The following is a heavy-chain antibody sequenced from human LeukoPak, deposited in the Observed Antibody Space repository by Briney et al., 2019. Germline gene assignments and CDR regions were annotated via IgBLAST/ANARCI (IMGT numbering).Heavy chain of an antibody. CDR3: ARDICSAGSCYFDY. Sequence: PGRSLRLSCAASGFTFRSYAMHWLRQAPAKGLAWVAGISYDGSNKYYGDSVKGLFTIFSDNCKNTLYLQMMSLRAEDTAVYSCARDICSAGSCYFDYWAQGNLVTVSS. J-gene: IGHJ4*02. V-gene: IGHV3-30*04. D-gene: IGHD2-15*01. CDR1: GFTFRSYA. CDR2: ISYDGSNK.